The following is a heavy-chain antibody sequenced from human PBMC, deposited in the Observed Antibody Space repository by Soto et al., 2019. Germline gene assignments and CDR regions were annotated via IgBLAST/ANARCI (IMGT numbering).Heavy chain of an antibody. CDR3: ATRDSSRFY. J-gene: IGHJ4*02. CDR2: SHQSGNT. CDR1: GVSISSHDW. V-gene: IGHV4-4*02. Sequence: QVQLQESGPGLVKPSGTLSLTCAVSGVSISSHDWWTWVRQPPGKGLEWIGESHQSGNTNYNSSLESRVTISVDKSNNQFSLKLSSVTVADTAVYYCATRDSSRFYWGQGTLVTVSS. D-gene: IGHD6-13*01.